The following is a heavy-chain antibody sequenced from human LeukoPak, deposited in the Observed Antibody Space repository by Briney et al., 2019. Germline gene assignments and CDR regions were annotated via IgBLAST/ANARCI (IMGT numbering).Heavy chain of an antibody. Sequence: GASVKVSCKASGYTFTNYYMHWGRQAPGQGLEWLGLINPSGGSTRYAQKFQGRVTMTRDISTSTDYMELSSLRSEDTAVYYCARDNSVGDYAWWFDPWGRGTLVTVSS. J-gene: IGHJ5*02. CDR2: INPSGGST. V-gene: IGHV1-46*01. D-gene: IGHD1-26*01. CDR3: ARDNSVGDYAWWFDP. CDR1: GYTFTNYY.